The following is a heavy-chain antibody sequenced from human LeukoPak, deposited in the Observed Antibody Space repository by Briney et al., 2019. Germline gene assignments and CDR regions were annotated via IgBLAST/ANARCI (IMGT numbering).Heavy chain of an antibody. CDR2: ISSSSSYI. CDR3: ARSYGSGYYVIDY. CDR1: GFTFSSYS. V-gene: IGHV3-21*01. J-gene: IGHJ4*02. D-gene: IGHD3-22*01. Sequence: GGSLRLSCAASGFTFSSYSMNWVRQAPGKGLEWVSSISSSSSYIYYADSVKGRFTISRDNAKNSLYLQMNSLRAEDTAVYYCARSYGSGYYVIDYWGQGALVTVSS.